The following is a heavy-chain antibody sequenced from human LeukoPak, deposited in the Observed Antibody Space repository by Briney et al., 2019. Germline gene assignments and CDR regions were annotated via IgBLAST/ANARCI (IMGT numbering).Heavy chain of an antibody. CDR1: GFTFSSYS. CDR2: INWNSDSI. D-gene: IGHD5-12*01. V-gene: IGHV3-9*01. J-gene: IGHJ4*02. Sequence: GGSLRLSCAASGFTFSSYSMNWVRQVPGKGLEWVSGINWNSDSIGYAVRGRFTISRDNAKNSLYLQMNSLRVEDTALYYCVTNGGGDSGYGNFDYWGQGTLVTVSS. CDR3: VTNGGGDSGYGNFDY.